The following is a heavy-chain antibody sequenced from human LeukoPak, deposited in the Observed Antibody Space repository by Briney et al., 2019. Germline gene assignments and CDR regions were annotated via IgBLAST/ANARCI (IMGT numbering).Heavy chain of an antibody. CDR1: GFTFSKSW. CDR3: ATWNNAWEFGY. Sequence: GGSLRLSCAASGFTFSKSWMTWVRQAPGKGLEWVAHIKEDGSDKYYVDSVTGRFTISRDNTKNSLYLQMTSLTAEDTAVYYCATWNNAWEFGYWGQGPLVSVSS. D-gene: IGHD1/OR15-1a*01. J-gene: IGHJ4*02. V-gene: IGHV3-7*05. CDR2: IKEDGSDK.